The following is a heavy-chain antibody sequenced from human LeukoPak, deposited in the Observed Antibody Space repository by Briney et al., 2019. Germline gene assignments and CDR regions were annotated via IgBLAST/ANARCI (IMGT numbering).Heavy chain of an antibody. Sequence: ASVKVSCKVSGYTVTELSMHWVRQAPGKGLEWMGGFDPEDGKTIYAQKFQGRVTMTEDTSTDTAYMELSSLRSEDTAVYYCASWRHESYVVVVAFDIWGQGTMVTVSS. CDR1: GYTVTELS. D-gene: IGHD3-22*01. J-gene: IGHJ3*02. V-gene: IGHV1-24*01. CDR3: ASWRHESYVVVVAFDI. CDR2: FDPEDGKT.